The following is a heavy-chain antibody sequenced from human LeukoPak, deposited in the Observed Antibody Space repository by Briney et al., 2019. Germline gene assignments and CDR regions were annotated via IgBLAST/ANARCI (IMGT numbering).Heavy chain of an antibody. CDR3: ARGGGNMGWFDP. D-gene: IGHD4-23*01. V-gene: IGHV3-43*01. CDR1: GFTFDEYT. Sequence: GGSLRLSCVASGFTFDEYTMHWVRQAPGKGLEWVSLISWDGDRTYYADSVKGRFTISRDNAKNSLYLQMNSLRAEDTAVYYCARGGGNMGWFDPWGQGTLVTVSS. CDR2: ISWDGDRT. J-gene: IGHJ5*02.